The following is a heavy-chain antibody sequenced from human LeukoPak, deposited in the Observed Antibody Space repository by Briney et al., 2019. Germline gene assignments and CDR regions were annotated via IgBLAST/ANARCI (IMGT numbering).Heavy chain of an antibody. CDR1: GITFDGSP. J-gene: IGHJ6*03. CDR2: IRSKTNNYAT. Sequence: GGSLKLSCAASGITFDGSPIHWVRQSSGKGLEWVGRIRSKTNNYATGYAASVKGRFLISRDDSKNMSYVQMNSLKTEDTAVYYCQAYYYYYMDVWGKGTTVTVS. V-gene: IGHV3-73*01. CDR3: QAYYYYYMDV.